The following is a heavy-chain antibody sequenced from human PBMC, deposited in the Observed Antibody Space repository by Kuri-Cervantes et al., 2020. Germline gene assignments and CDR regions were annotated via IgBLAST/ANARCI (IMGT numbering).Heavy chain of an antibody. CDR3: ARDLTSGWRSGGFDY. Sequence: GESLKISCTVSGGSISSSSYYWGWIRQPPGKGLEWILYISSSSGTIYYRDSVKGRFSISRDNARSTLYLQMDSLRVEDTAVYFCARDLTSGWRSGGFDYWGQGARVTVSS. CDR2: ISSSSGTI. J-gene: IGHJ4*02. V-gene: IGHV3-48*01. CDR1: GGSISSSS. D-gene: IGHD6-19*01.